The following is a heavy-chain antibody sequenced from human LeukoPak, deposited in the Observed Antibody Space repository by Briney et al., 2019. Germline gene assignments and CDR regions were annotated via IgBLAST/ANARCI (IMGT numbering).Heavy chain of an antibody. CDR3: ARDNWIEAHYFDY. Sequence: GGSLRLSCAASGFTFSSYGMSWVRQAPGKGLEWVSSISSGSSYIYYADSVKGRFTISRDNVKNSLYLQMNSLRAEDTAVYYCARDNWIEAHYFDYWGQGTLVTVSS. V-gene: IGHV3-21*06. D-gene: IGHD1-20*01. CDR2: ISSGSSYI. CDR1: GFTFSSYG. J-gene: IGHJ4*02.